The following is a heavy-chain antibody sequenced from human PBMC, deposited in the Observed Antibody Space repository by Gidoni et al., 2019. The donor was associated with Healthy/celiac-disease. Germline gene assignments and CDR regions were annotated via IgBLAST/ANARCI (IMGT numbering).Heavy chain of an antibody. CDR2: IFSNDEK. D-gene: IGHD3-3*01. CDR3: ARIGQFTIFGVVTYDAFDI. Sequence: QVTLKESGPVLVKPTETLTLTCTVSGFSLSNARMGVSWIRQPPGKALEWLAHIFSNDEKSYSTSLKSRLTISKDTSKSQVVLTMTNMDPVDTATYYCARIGQFTIFGVVTYDAFDIWGQGTMVTVSS. V-gene: IGHV2-26*01. CDR1: GFSLSNARMG. J-gene: IGHJ3*02.